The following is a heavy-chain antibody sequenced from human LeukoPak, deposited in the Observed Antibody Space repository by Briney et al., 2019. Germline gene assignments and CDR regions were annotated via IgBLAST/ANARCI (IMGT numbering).Heavy chain of an antibody. CDR1: GGSISSYF. CDR3: ARQRLDCSGGSCYHGDFDY. V-gene: IGHV4-39*01. CDR2: IYYSGST. J-gene: IGHJ4*02. D-gene: IGHD2-15*01. Sequence: SETLSLTCTVSGGSISSYFWTWIRQPPGKGLEWIGSIYYSGSTYYNPSLKSRVTISVDTSKNQFSLKLSSVTAADTAVYYCARQRLDCSGGSCYHGDFDYWGQGTLVTVSS.